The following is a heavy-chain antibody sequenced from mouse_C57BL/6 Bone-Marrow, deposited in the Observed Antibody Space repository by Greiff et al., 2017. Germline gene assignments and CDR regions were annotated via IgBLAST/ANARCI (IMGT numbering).Heavy chain of an antibody. D-gene: IGHD2-14*01. CDR2: IDPSDGYT. V-gene: IGHV1-69*01. J-gene: IGHJ1*03. CDR3: GRWGHRNHWYFDD. CDR1: GYTFTSYW. Sequence: QVQLQQPGAELVMPGASVKLSCKASGYTFTSYWMHWVKQRPGQGLEWIGEIDPSDGYTNYNQKFKGKSTLTVDKSSSTAYMQLSSLTSEDSAVXYGGRWGHRNHWYFDDWGTGTTVTVSS.